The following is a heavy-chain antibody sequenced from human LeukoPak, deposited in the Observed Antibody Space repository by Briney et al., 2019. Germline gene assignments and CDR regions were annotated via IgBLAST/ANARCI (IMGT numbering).Heavy chain of an antibody. CDR1: GYSISRGYY. V-gene: IGHV4-38-2*02. Sequence: PSETLSLTCTVAGYSISRGYYWGWIRQPPGKGLEWIGSIYHSGSTYYNPSLKSRVTISVDPSKNQYSLKLSSMTAADTAVYYCARDPEGEATINGGPNWFDPWGQGTLVTVSS. D-gene: IGHD1-26*01. J-gene: IGHJ5*02. CDR2: IYHSGST. CDR3: ARDPEGEATINGGPNWFDP.